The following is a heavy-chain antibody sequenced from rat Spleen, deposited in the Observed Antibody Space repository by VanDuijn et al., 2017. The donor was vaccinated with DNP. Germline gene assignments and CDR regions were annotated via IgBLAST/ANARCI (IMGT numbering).Heavy chain of an antibody. V-gene: IGHV4-2*01. J-gene: IGHJ2*01. D-gene: IGHD1-6*01. CDR2: INKDSRTK. Sequence: EVSLVESGGGLVQPGRSLKLSCAASGFNFNDYWMGWVRQAPGKGLEWIGEINKDSRTKKSSPSLKDKFTISRDNAQNILFLQMSKLGSEDSAIYFCARASILRLFYYWGQGVTVTVSS. CDR1: GFNFNDYW. CDR3: ARASILRLFYY.